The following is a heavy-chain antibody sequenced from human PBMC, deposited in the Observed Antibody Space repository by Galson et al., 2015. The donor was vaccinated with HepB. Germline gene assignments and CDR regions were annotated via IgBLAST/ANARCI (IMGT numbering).Heavy chain of an antibody. D-gene: IGHD6-6*01. CDR3: ARRWYSSSSVYFDY. J-gene: IGHJ4*02. CDR2: IYYSGST. CDR1: GGSISSSSYY. Sequence: ETLSLTCTVSGGSISSSSYYWGWIRQPPGKGLEWIGSIYYSGSTYYNPSLKSRVTISVDTSKNQFSLKLSSVTAADTAVYYCARRWYSSSSVYFDYWGQGTLVTVSS. V-gene: IGHV4-39*01.